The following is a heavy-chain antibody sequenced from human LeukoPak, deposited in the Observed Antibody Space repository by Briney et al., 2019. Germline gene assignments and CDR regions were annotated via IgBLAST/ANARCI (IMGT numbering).Heavy chain of an antibody. J-gene: IGHJ4*02. CDR3: ARRVLSNVWGSFPKTFYFDY. CDR1: GGSFIGYD. V-gene: IGHV4-34*01. CDR2: INHSGTT. Sequence: SETLSLTCAVYGGSFIGYDWSWIRQPPGEGLEWIGEINHSGTTNYNRSLKSRVTISLDTPKNQLSLKLSSVTAADTAVYNCARRVLSNVWGSFPKTFYFDYWGQGTRVTVSS. D-gene: IGHD3-16*01.